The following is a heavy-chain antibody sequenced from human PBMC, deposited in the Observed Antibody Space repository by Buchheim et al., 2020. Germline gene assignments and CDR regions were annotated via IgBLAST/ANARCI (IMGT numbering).Heavy chain of an antibody. J-gene: IGHJ4*02. V-gene: IGHV5-51*01. CDR1: GYSFTGAY. Sequence: EVQLVQSGAEVKRPGESLRISCQGSGYSFTGAYIAWVRQMPGKGLERMGLIYPGDSYTKYSPSFEGLVTMSVDKSIRTAYLQWRSLRTSDTAIYYCARRVRDSSGYNFDFWGQGTL. CDR3: ARRVRDSSGYNFDF. CDR2: IYPGDSYT. D-gene: IGHD5-24*01.